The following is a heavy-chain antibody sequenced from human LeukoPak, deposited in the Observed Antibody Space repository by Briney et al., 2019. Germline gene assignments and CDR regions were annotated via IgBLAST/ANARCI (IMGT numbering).Heavy chain of an antibody. CDR1: GGSISSGPYY. CDR3: ARRDDSSGYHKIFDY. D-gene: IGHD3-22*01. J-gene: IGHJ4*02. V-gene: IGHV4-39*01. CDR2: IYYGENT. Sequence: SETLSLTCTVSGGSISSGPYYWGWIRQPPGKGLEWIGNIYYGENTYYNPSLKSRVTISIDTSKNPFYLKLSSLTAADTAVYFCARRDDSSGYHKIFDYWGPGTLVTVSS.